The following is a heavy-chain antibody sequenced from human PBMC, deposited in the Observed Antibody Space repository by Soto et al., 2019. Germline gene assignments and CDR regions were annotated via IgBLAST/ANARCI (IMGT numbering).Heavy chain of an antibody. CDR3: ARHSGLEIHYYGSGSYGSNWFDP. CDR1: GGSISSYY. CDR2: IYYSGST. D-gene: IGHD3-10*01. Sequence: SSETLSLTCTASGGSISSYYWSWIRQPPWKGLEWIGYIYYSGSTNYNPSLKSRVTISVDTSKNQFSLKLSSVTAADTAVYYCARHSGLEIHYYGSGSYGSNWFDPWGQGTLVTVS. V-gene: IGHV4-59*08. J-gene: IGHJ5*02.